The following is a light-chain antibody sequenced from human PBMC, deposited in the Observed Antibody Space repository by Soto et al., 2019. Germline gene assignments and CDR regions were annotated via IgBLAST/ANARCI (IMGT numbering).Light chain of an antibody. CDR1: QSISSY. V-gene: IGKV1-39*01. J-gene: IGKJ2*01. CDR2: AAS. Sequence: DSQMTQSPSSLSASVGDRVTITCRASQSISSYLNWYQQKPGKAPKLLIYAASSLQSGVPSRFSGSGSGTDFTLTISSLQPEDFATYYCQQSYSTPYTFGQGTK. CDR3: QQSYSTPYT.